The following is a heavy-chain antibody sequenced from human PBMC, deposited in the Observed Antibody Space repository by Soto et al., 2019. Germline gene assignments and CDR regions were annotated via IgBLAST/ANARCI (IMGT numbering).Heavy chain of an antibody. V-gene: IGHV4-31*03. CDR2: IYSNGDT. Sequence: SETLSLTCSVSSNSMNSGGYYWSWIRQHPGKGLEWIGYIYSNGDTYYNPSLKSRVTISVDTSKNQFSLKLSSVTAADTAVYYCARGGRGYSKWPLDYWGQGTLVTVSS. CDR3: ARGGRGYSKWPLDY. J-gene: IGHJ4*02. CDR1: SNSMNSGGYY. D-gene: IGHD4-4*01.